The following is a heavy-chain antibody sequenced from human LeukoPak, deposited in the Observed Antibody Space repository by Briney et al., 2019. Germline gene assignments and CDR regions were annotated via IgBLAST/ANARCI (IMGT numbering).Heavy chain of an antibody. CDR2: IDASGST. Sequence: SETLSLTCSVSGGSISNYYWNWIRQPAGKGLEWIGRIDASGSTNYHPSLKTRVTISMDKSKNHFSLNLRSVTAADTGFYYCARDFYGDDGHHPFDYWGQGIQVTVSS. J-gene: IGHJ4*02. D-gene: IGHD2/OR15-2a*01. CDR1: GGSISNYY. V-gene: IGHV4-4*07. CDR3: ARDFYGDDGHHPFDY.